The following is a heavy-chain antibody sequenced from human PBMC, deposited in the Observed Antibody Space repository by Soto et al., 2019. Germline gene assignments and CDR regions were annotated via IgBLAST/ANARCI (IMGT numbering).Heavy chain of an antibody. CDR2: IKQDGSEK. CDR1: GFTFSSYW. J-gene: IGHJ5*01. V-gene: IGHV3-7*01. D-gene: IGHD3-10*01. Sequence: EVQLVESGGGLVQPGGSLSLSCAASGFTFSSYWMSWVRQAPGKGLEWVAHIKQDGSEKYYVDSVKGRFTISRDNAKNSLSLQMTTLRAEDTAVYYCATELSSGLPEENWFDSWGQGTLVTVSS. CDR3: ATELSSGLPEENWFDS.